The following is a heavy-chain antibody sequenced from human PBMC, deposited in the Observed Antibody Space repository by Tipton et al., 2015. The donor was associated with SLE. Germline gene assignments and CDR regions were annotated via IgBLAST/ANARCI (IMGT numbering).Heavy chain of an antibody. D-gene: IGHD3-10*01. Sequence: TLSLTCTVSGDSISRHYWTWIRQPPGRGLEWIGCVYDSGRTNYNPSLKSRVTISLDTSKNQFSLKVGSLTAADTAVYYCARQGFREFDSSFDSWGQGILVTVSS. CDR2: VYDSGRT. J-gene: IGHJ5*01. CDR1: GDSISRHY. V-gene: IGHV4-59*11. CDR3: ARQGFREFDSSFDS.